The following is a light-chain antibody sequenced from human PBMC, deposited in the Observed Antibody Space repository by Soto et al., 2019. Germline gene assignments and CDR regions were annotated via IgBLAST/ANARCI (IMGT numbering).Light chain of an antibody. J-gene: IGKJ3*01. Sequence: EIVLTQSPGTLSLSPGERATLSCRASRSVSGSYLAWYQQNPGQAPKLLIYGASSRATGIPDMISGSGSGTDLTVSISRLEPEDFAVYYCPQYGSSPFNFGPGTKVYI. V-gene: IGKV3-20*01. CDR3: PQYGSSPFN. CDR2: GAS. CDR1: RSVSGSY.